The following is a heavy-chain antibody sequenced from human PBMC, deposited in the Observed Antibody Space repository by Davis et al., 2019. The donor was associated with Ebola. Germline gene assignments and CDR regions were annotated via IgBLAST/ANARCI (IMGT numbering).Heavy chain of an antibody. Sequence: LRLPCAVSGGSTSSGGYSWSWIRQPPGKGLEWIGYNYHSGITSYNPSLKSRVTISVDRSKNRFSLKLSSVSAADTAVYYCARGGWFGDYFDYWGQGTLVTVSS. D-gene: IGHD3-10*01. V-gene: IGHV4-30-2*01. CDR1: GGSTSSGGYS. CDR2: NYHSGIT. CDR3: ARGGWFGDYFDY. J-gene: IGHJ4*02.